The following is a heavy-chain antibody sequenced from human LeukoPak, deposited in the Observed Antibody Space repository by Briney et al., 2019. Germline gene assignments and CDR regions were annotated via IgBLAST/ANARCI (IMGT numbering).Heavy chain of an antibody. CDR3: ARDLGWFDP. V-gene: IGHV4-34*01. Sequence: SETLSLTCAVYGGSFSGYYWSWIRQPPGKGLEWIGEINHSGSTNYNPSLKSRVTISVDTSKNQFSLKLSSVTAADTAVYYCARDLGWFDPWGQGTLVTVSS. CDR1: GGSFSGYY. J-gene: IGHJ5*02. CDR2: INHSGST.